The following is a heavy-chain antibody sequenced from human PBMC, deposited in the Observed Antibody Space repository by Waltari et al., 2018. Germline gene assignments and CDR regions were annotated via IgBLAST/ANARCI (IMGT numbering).Heavy chain of an antibody. D-gene: IGHD3-10*01. V-gene: IGHV4-34*01. CDR2: INHSGST. CDR3: ARQLWFGQYYYYMDV. Sequence: QVQLQQWGAGLLKPSETLSLTCAVYGGSFSGYYWSWIRQPPGKGLEWIGEINHSGSTNYNPSLKSRATISVDTSKNQFSLKLSSVTAADTAVYYCARQLWFGQYYYYMDVWGKGTTVTVSS. J-gene: IGHJ6*03. CDR1: GGSFSGYY.